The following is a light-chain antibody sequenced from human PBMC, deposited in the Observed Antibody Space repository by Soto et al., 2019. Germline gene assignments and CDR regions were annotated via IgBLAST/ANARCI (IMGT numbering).Light chain of an antibody. J-gene: IGLJ3*02. CDR2: GNS. Sequence: QAVVTQPPSVSGAPGQRVTISCTGSSSNIGAGYEVHWYQQLPGTAPKLLIYGNSNRPSGVPDRFSGSKSGTSASLAITGLQAEDEADYYCQSYDSSLSGSWVFGGGTKLTVL. CDR1: SSNIGAGYE. CDR3: QSYDSSLSGSWV. V-gene: IGLV1-40*01.